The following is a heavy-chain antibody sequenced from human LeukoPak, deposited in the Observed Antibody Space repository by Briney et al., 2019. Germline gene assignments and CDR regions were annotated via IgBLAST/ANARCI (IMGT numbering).Heavy chain of an antibody. V-gene: IGHV1-8*03. CDR2: MNPNSGST. J-gene: IGHJ4*02. CDR1: GYTFTSYD. Sequence: AAVKVSCKASGYTFTSYDINWVRQAAGQGLEWMGWMNPNSGSTGYAQKFQGRVTITRNTSISTAYMELSGLRSEDTAVYYCARGRSTGYPYYFEYWGQGTLVTVSS. D-gene: IGHD5-12*01. CDR3: ARGRSTGYPYYFEY.